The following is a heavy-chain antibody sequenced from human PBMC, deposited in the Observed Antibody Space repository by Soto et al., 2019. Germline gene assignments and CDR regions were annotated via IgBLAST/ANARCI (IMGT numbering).Heavy chain of an antibody. CDR1: GFTFSSFA. D-gene: IGHD3-10*01. J-gene: IGHJ6*02. Sequence: GALRLSCAASGFTFSSFAMNCVRQSPGKGLEWVSSISDSGGSTYYADSVKGRFTISRDNSKKTLYLQMSSLRAEDTAVYYCAKDSITFFYGVDVWGQGTTVTVYS. V-gene: IGHV3-23*01. CDR2: ISDSGGST. CDR3: AKDSITFFYGVDV.